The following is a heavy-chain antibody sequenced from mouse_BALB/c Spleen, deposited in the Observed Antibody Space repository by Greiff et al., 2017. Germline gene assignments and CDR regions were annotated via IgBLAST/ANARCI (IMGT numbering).Heavy chain of an antibody. V-gene: IGHV1-69*01. CDR3: ASDRSWFAY. CDR1: GYTFTDYW. Sequence: QVQLQQSGAELVMPGASVKMSCKASGYTFTDYWMHWVKQRPGQGLEWIGAIDTSDSYTSYNQKFKGKATLTVDESSSTAYMQLSSLTSEDSAVYYCASDRSWFAYWGQGTLVTVSA. J-gene: IGHJ3*01. D-gene: IGHD2-14*01. CDR2: IDTSDSYT.